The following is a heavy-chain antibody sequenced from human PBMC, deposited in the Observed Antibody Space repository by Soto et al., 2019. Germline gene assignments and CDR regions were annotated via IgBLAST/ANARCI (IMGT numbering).Heavy chain of an antibody. Sequence: QVQLVQSGAEVKKPGASVKVSCKVSGSTLTEFSIHWVRQAPGKGLEWMGGFVPEDGETIYAQKFQGRVTMTEDTSTDTAYMELSSLRSEDTAVYYCATKGRWYVGYYYYGMDVWGQGTTVTVSS. CDR1: GSTLTEFS. CDR2: FVPEDGET. V-gene: IGHV1-24*01. J-gene: IGHJ6*02. CDR3: ATKGRWYVGYYYYGMDV. D-gene: IGHD6-13*01.